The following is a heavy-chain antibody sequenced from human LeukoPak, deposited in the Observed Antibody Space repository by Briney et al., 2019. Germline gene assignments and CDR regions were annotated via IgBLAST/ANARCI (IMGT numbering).Heavy chain of an antibody. CDR2: IYYSGST. CDR3: ARHFKELRAFDY. V-gene: IGHV4-59*08. CDR1: GFTFNNYW. D-gene: IGHD1-7*01. J-gene: IGHJ4*02. Sequence: GSLRLSCAASGFTFNNYWMSWVRQPPGKGLEWIGFIYYSGSTNYNPSLRSRVAISVDTSKNQFSLKLSSVTAADTAVYYCARHFKELRAFDYWGQGTLVTVSS.